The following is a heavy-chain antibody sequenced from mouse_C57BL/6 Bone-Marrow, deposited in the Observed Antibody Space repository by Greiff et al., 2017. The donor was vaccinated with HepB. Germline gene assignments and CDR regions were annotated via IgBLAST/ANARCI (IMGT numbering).Heavy chain of an antibody. CDR3: TYYYGSRKDY. V-gene: IGHV14-4*01. CDR2: IDPENGDT. J-gene: IGHJ2*01. Sequence: EVQRVESGAELVRPGASVKLSCTASGFNIKDDYMHWVKQRPEQGLEWIGWIDPENGDTEYASKFQGKATITADTSSNTAYLQLSSLTSEDTAVYYCTYYYGSRKDYWGQGTTLTVSS. CDR1: GFNIKDDY. D-gene: IGHD1-1*01.